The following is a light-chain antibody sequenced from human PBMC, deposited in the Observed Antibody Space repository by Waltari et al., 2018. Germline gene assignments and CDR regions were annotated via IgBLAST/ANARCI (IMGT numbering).Light chain of an antibody. CDR3: QTWGTVL. Sequence: QLVLTQSPSASASLGASVKPTRTLRSGHSSNAIAWHQQQPEKGPRFLMKLNSDGSHSKGDGIPDRFSGSSSGAERYLTISSLQSEDEADYYCQTWGTVLFGGGTKLTVL. V-gene: IGLV4-69*01. CDR1: SGHSSNA. CDR2: LNSDGSH. J-gene: IGLJ2*01.